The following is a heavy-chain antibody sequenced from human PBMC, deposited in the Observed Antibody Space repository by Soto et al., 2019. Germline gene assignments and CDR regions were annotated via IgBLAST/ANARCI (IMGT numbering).Heavy chain of an antibody. J-gene: IGHJ4*02. CDR3: ARVESTMVRGLTIDY. CDR2: ISSSSSYI. CDR1: GFTFSSYS. D-gene: IGHD3-10*01. Sequence: EVQLVESGGGLVKPGGSLRLSCAASGFTFSSYSMNWVRQAPGKGLEWVSSISSSSSYIYYADSVKGRFTISRDNAKNSLYLQMNSLRAEDTAVYYCARVESTMVRGLTIDYWGQGTLVTVSS. V-gene: IGHV3-21*01.